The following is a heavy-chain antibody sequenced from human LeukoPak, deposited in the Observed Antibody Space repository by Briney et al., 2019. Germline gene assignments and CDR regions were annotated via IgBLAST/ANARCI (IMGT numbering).Heavy chain of an antibody. J-gene: IGHJ5*02. CDR3: ARSPSGTLIRFDP. D-gene: IGHD1-1*01. CDR1: RFTFSDYY. CDR2: ISSSGSTI. Sequence: GGSLRLSCAACRFTFSDYYMSWIRQAPGKGLEWVSYISSSGSTIYYADSVKGRFTISRDNAKNSLYLQMNSLRAEDTAVYYCARSPSGTLIRFDPWGQGTLVTVSS. V-gene: IGHV3-11*04.